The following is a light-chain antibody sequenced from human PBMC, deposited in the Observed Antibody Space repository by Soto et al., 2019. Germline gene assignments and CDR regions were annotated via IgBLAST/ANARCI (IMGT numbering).Light chain of an antibody. J-gene: IGKJ1*01. V-gene: IGKV3-20*01. CDR2: GAS. Sequence: EIVLTQSPGSLSLSPGQRATLSCRASQSVDTTFFAWYQKKPGQAPRLLIYGASKRATGIPDRFSGSGSGTDFTLIISRLEPEDFAVYYCQQYMSSVTFGQGTKEEIK. CDR3: QQYMSSVT. CDR1: QSVDTTF.